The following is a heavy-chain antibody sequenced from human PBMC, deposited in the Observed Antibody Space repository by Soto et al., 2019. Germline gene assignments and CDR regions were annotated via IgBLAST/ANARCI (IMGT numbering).Heavy chain of an antibody. Sequence: QVQLVESGGGLVKPGGSLRLSCAASGFTFSDYYMSWIRQAPGKGLEWVSYISKSGNTTNYAASVTGRFNISRDNAKNSLYLQMNNLRAEDTAVYYCARAGIRAARLDDYWGQGTLVTVSS. D-gene: IGHD2-15*01. J-gene: IGHJ4*02. CDR1: GFTFSDYY. CDR2: ISKSGNTT. V-gene: IGHV3-11*01. CDR3: ARAGIRAARLDDY.